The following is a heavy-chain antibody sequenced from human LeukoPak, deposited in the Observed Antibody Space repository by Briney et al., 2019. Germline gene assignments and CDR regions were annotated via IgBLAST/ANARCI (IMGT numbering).Heavy chain of an antibody. CDR2: MTTSGNTI. D-gene: IGHD1-26*01. V-gene: IGHV3-48*02. CDR3: ARVGGATAVTMYFEY. J-gene: IGHJ4*02. Sequence: GGSLRLSCVVSGITFSGYSMIWVRQAPGKGLEWLSFMTTSGNTIFYAESVKDRFTISRDNAKKSLYLQMNSLRDEDTAVYYCARVGGATAVTMYFEYWGQGTLVTVTS. CDR1: GITFSGYS.